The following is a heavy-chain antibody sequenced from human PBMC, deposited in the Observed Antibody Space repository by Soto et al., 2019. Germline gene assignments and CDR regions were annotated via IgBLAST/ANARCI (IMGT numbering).Heavy chain of an antibody. D-gene: IGHD6-13*01. Sequence: SATLSLTCAVYGGSFSGYYWSWIRQPPGKGLEWIGEINHSGSTNYNPSLKSRVTISVDTSKNQFSLKLSSVTAADTAVYYCARGRGAAAIGGYWGQGTLVTVSS. CDR2: INHSGST. J-gene: IGHJ4*02. CDR3: ARGRGAAAIGGY. CDR1: GGSFSGYY. V-gene: IGHV4-34*01.